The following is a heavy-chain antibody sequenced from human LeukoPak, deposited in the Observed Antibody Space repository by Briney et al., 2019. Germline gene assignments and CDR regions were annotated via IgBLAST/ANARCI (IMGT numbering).Heavy chain of an antibody. J-gene: IGHJ4*02. CDR2: IKQDGTEE. CDR1: GFTFSSSW. CDR3: ARDPCHGALDY. Sequence: HPGGSLRLSCVASGFTFSSSWMSWVRRAPGKGLEWVANIKQDGTEEYYVDSVRGRFSISKDNAKNSLYLQMNSLRAVDTAVYYCARDPCHGALDYWGQGALVTVSS. V-gene: IGHV3-7*03. D-gene: IGHD2-2*01.